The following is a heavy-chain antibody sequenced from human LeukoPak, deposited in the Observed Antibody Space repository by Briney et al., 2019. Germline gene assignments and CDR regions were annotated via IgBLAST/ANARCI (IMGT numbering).Heavy chain of an antibody. D-gene: IGHD6-19*01. Sequence: SETLSLACTVSGGSIRSSSYYWGWIRQPPGKGLEWIGSIYYSGSTYYNASLKSRGTISVDTSKNQFSLKLNSVTAADTAVYFCARQVVAVAGTGYFDYWGQGTLVTVSS. V-gene: IGHV4-39*01. J-gene: IGHJ4*02. CDR2: IYYSGST. CDR1: GGSIRSSSYY. CDR3: ARQVVAVAGTGYFDY.